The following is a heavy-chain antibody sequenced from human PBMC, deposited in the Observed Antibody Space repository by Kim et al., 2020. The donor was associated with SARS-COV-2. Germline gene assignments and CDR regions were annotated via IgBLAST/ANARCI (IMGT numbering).Heavy chain of an antibody. Sequence: GGSLRLSCAASGFTFSSYAMNWVRQAPGKGLEWVAVISYDGSNKYYADSVKGRFTISRDNSKNTLYLQMNSLRAEDTAVYYCARDTYYYGSGSYGGLDY. V-gene: IGHV3-30*04. CDR3: ARDTYYYGSGSYGGLDY. J-gene: IGHJ4*01. CDR1: GFTFSSYA. D-gene: IGHD3-10*01. CDR2: ISYDGSNK.